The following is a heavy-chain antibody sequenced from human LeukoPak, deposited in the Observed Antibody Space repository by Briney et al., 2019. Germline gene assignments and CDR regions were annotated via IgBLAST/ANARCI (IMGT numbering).Heavy chain of an antibody. V-gene: IGHV3-21*01. Sequence: GGSLRLSCAASGFTFNTFNMNWVRQAPGKGLEWVSSVTSGGDYIYYADSVKGRFTTSRDNAKDSLSLQLNSLRVEDTAVYYCARGHYDVLAASYKWTPDYWGQGTLVTVSS. D-gene: IGHD3-9*01. CDR1: GFTFNTFN. CDR2: VTSGGDYI. J-gene: IGHJ4*02. CDR3: ARGHYDVLAASYKWTPDY.